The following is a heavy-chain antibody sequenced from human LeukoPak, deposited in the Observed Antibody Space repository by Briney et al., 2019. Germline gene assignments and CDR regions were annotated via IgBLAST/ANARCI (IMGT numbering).Heavy chain of an antibody. J-gene: IGHJ4*02. CDR1: GFTFSSYA. CDR2: ISGSGGST. CDR3: AKDRRYCSGGSCPRGPFDY. D-gene: IGHD2-15*01. V-gene: IGHV3-23*01. Sequence: GGSLRLSCAASGFTFSSYAMSWVRQAPGKGLEWVSAISGSGGSTYYADSVKGRFTISRDNSKNTLYLQMNSLRAEDTAVYYCAKDRRYCSGGSCPRGPFDYWGQGTLVTVSS.